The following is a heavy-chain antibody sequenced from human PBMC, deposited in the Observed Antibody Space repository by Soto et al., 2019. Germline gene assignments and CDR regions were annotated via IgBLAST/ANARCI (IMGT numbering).Heavy chain of an antibody. CDR3: ARRYGASFDY. CDR1: GGSISSGGYS. D-gene: IGHD4-17*01. Sequence: SETLSLTCAVSGGSISSGGYSWSWIRQPPGKGLEWIGYIYYSGSTNYNPSLKSRVTVSVDTSKNQFSLKLSSVTAADTAVYYCARRYGASFDYWGQGTLVTVSS. V-gene: IGHV4-61*08. J-gene: IGHJ4*02. CDR2: IYYSGST.